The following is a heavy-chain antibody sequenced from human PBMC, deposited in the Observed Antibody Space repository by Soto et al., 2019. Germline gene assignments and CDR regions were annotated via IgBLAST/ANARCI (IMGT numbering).Heavy chain of an antibody. V-gene: IGHV3-33*01. CDR1: GFTFSSSG. J-gene: IGHJ5*02. Sequence: QVQLVESGGGVVQPGRSLRLSCAASGFTFSSSGMHWVRQAPGKGLEWVAVIWYGGSNKYYADSVKGRFTISRDNSKNTLYLQMNSLRAEDTAVYYCARDSGSEGFDPWGQGTLVTVSS. D-gene: IGHD6-25*01. CDR2: IWYGGSNK. CDR3: ARDSGSEGFDP.